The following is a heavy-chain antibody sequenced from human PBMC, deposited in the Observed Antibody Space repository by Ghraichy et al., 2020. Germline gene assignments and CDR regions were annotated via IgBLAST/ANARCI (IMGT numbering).Heavy chain of an antibody. CDR1: GYSISSGYY. D-gene: IGHD6-6*01. CDR2: IYHSGST. V-gene: IGHV4-38-2*01. CDR3: ARGMNYGSSSP. J-gene: IGHJ5*02. Sequence: SETLSLTCAVSGYSISSGYYWGWIRQPPGKGLEWIGSIYHSGSTYYNPSLKSRVTISVDTSKNQFSLKLSSVTAADTAVYYCARGMNYGSSSPWGQGTLVTVSS.